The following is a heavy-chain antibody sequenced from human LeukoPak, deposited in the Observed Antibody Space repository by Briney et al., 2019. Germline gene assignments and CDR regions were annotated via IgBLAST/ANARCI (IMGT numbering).Heavy chain of an antibody. CDR3: ACHYDFWSGYSGEAFDI. CDR1: GGSISSGSYY. V-gene: IGHV4-61*02. D-gene: IGHD3-3*01. CDR2: IYTSGST. Sequence: SQTLSLTCTVSGGSISSGSYYWSWIRQPAGKGLEWIGRIYTSGSTNYNPSLKSRVTISVDTSKNQFSLKLSSVTAADTAVYYCACHYDFWSGYSGEAFDIWGQGTMVTVSS. J-gene: IGHJ3*02.